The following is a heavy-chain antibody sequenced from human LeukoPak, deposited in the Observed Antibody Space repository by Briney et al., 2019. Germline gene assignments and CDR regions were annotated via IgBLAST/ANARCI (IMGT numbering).Heavy chain of an antibody. V-gene: IGHV1-2*02. Sequence: EASVKVSCKASGYTFTGYYMHWVRQAPGQGLEWMGWINPNSGGTNYAQKFQGRVTMTRDTSISTAYMELGRLRSDDTAVYYCARDGEPPATWFDPWGQGTLVTVSS. D-gene: IGHD1-14*01. CDR2: INPNSGGT. CDR1: GYTFTGYY. J-gene: IGHJ5*02. CDR3: ARDGEPPATWFDP.